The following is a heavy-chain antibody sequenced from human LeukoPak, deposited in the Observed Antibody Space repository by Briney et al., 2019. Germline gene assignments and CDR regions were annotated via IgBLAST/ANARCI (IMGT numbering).Heavy chain of an antibody. D-gene: IGHD6-13*01. J-gene: IGHJ1*01. CDR3: AMGFWYEEYFQH. CDR1: GASVSSYY. V-gene: IGHV4-59*02. CDR2: IYYSGST. Sequence: SETLSLTCTVSGASVSSYYWSWIRQPPGKGLEWIEYIYYSGSTNYNPSLKSRITISVDTSKNQFSLRLSSVTAADTAVYFCAMGFWYEEYFQHWGQGSLVIVSS.